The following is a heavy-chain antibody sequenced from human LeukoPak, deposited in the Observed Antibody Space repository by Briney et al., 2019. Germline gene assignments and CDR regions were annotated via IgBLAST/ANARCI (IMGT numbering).Heavy chain of an antibody. Sequence: GGSLRLSCAASGFTFSSYAMSWVRQAPGKGLEWVSAISGSGGSTYYADSVKGRFTISRDNSKNTLYLQMNSLRAEDTAVDYCAKDGSYDRNGYLPPYGIDVWGQGTTVTVSS. D-gene: IGHD3-22*01. V-gene: IGHV3-23*01. J-gene: IGHJ6*02. CDR2: ISGSGGST. CDR1: GFTFSSYA. CDR3: AKDGSYDRNGYLPPYGIDV.